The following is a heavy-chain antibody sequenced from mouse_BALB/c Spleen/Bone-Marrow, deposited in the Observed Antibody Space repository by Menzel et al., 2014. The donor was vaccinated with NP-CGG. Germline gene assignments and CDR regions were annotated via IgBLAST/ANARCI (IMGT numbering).Heavy chain of an antibody. V-gene: IGHV2-9*02. CDR2: IWAGGST. D-gene: IGHD3-2*02. Sequence: VMLVESGPGLVAPSQSLSITCTVSGFSLTSYGVRWVRQPPGKGLEWLGVIWAGGSTNYNSALTSRLSISRDNSKSQVFLKMNSLQTDDTAMYYCARRSQGYAMDYWGQGTSVTASS. J-gene: IGHJ4*01. CDR3: ARRSQGYAMDY. CDR1: GFSLTSYG.